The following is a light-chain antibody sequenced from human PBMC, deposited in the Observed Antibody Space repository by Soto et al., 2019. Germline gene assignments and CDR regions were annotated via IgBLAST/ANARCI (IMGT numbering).Light chain of an antibody. CDR2: GAS. J-gene: IGKJ1*01. Sequence: EIVLTQSPATLSLSPGERATLSCRASQSVSSYLAWYQQKPGRAPRLLIYGASTRATGIPARFSGSGSGTEFTLTISSLQSEDFAVYYCQQYNNWWTFGQGTK. CDR1: QSVSSY. CDR3: QQYNNWWT. V-gene: IGKV3-15*01.